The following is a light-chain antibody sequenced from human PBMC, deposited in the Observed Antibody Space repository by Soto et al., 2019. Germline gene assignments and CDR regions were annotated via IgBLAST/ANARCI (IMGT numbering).Light chain of an antibody. V-gene: IGLV2-11*01. CDR3: QLWDSNSDHVV. J-gene: IGLJ2*01. CDR2: DVG. CDR1: SSDVGGYNY. Sequence: QSALTQPRSVSGSPGQSVTISCTGTSSDVGGYNYVSWYQQHPGKAPKLMIYDVGKRPSGVPDRFSGSKSDNTASLTISGLQAEDEADYYCQLWDSNSDHVVFGGGTKLTVL.